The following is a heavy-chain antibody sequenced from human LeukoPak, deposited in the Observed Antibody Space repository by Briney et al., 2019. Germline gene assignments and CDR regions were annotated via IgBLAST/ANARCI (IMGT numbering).Heavy chain of an antibody. CDR2: ISSSGSTI. J-gene: IGHJ4*02. Sequence: PGGSLRLSCAASGFTFSDYYMSWIRQAPGKGLEWVSYISSSGSTIYYADSVKGRFTISRDNAKNSLYLQMNSLRAEDTAVYYCAGASLTYYDILTGYYVYWGQGTLVTVSS. CDR1: GFTFSDYY. D-gene: IGHD3-9*01. CDR3: AGASLTYYDILTGYYVY. V-gene: IGHV3-11*01.